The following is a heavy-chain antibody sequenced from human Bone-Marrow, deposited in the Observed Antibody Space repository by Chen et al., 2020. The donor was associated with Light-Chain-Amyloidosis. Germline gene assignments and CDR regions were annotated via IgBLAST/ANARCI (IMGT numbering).Heavy chain of an antibody. D-gene: IGHD4-17*01. CDR3: TRKDDSGDRRFDY. Sequence: VQLVESGGGLVQPGGSLELSCVGSGFTFSGSAVHWVRQASGKGLEWLGFIRSKANSHTTSYATSVKDRFTISRDDSKNTAYLPLLLLQTEDTAVYYCTRKDDSGDRRFDYWGQGTLVTVSS. CDR1: GFTFSGSA. V-gene: IGHV3-73*02. J-gene: IGHJ4*02. CDR2: IRSKANSHTT.